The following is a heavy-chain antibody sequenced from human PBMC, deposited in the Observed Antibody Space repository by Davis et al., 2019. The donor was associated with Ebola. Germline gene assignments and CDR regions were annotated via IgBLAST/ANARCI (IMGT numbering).Heavy chain of an antibody. J-gene: IGHJ5*02. CDR1: GFTFSTYN. Sequence: GESLKIPCATSGFTFSTYNMNWVRQAPGKGLEWVASISAGGTYVHYADSLKGRFTVPRDNANSLYLQMDSLRAEDTAIYYCARAFYDSSGYHWFDPWGQGTLVTVSS. CDR3: ARAFYDSSGYHWFDP. D-gene: IGHD3-22*01. CDR2: ISAGGTYV. V-gene: IGHV3-21*01.